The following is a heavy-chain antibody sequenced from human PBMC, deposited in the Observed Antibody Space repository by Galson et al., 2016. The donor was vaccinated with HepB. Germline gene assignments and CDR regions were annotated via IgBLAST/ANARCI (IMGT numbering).Heavy chain of an antibody. J-gene: IGHJ4*02. CDR2: IYYSGAT. CDR1: GGSISGSSRY. Sequence: SETLSLTCSVSGGSISGSSRYWAWIRQPPGKGLEWIASIYYSGATYYNPSLQSRVTISVDMSRNQFSLELRSVTAADTAVYYCSTPCSTKSSSDYWGQGTLVNVFS. V-gene: IGHV4-39*01. CDR3: STPCSTKSSSDY. D-gene: IGHD6-13*01.